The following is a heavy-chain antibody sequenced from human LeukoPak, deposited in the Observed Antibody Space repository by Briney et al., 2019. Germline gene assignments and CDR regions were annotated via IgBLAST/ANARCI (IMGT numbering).Heavy chain of an antibody. J-gene: IGHJ4*02. D-gene: IGHD6-6*01. CDR2: IRYDGSNK. Sequence: GGSLRLSCAASGFTFSSYGMHWVRQAPGKGLEWVAFIRYDGSNKYYADSVKGRFTISRDNSKNTLYLQMDSLRAEDTAVYYCARVEYSSSSGSFDYWGQGTLVTVSS. V-gene: IGHV3-30*02. CDR1: GFTFSSYG. CDR3: ARVEYSSSSGSFDY.